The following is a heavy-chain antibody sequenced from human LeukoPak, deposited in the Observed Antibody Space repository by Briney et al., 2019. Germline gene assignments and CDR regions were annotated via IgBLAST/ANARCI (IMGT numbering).Heavy chain of an antibody. J-gene: IGHJ4*02. D-gene: IGHD6-19*01. Sequence: PGGSLRLSCAASGFTLSSYAMSWVRQAPGRGLEWVSGISVIGGSTYYADSVKGRFTISRDNSKNTLYLQMDSLRAEDTAVYYCANRRGSGFDYWGQGTLVTVSS. CDR2: ISVIGGST. CDR1: GFTLSSYA. V-gene: IGHV3-23*01. CDR3: ANRRGSGFDY.